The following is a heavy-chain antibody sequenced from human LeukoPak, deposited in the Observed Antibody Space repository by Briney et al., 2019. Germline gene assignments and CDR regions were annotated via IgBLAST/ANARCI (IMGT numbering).Heavy chain of an antibody. J-gene: IGHJ4*02. CDR1: AVSITSSDFY. CDR2: ISYSGRT. CDR3: ARLKSYCGGDCYPDQFHN. Sequence: SQTLSLTCTFSAVSITSSDFYWGWIRQPPGKGLEWIATISYSGRTYYNPSLKTRLTISVDTSKNQFSLKLLSVAAADTAVYYCARLKSYCGGDCYPDQFHNWGQGTLVTVSS. V-gene: IGHV4-39*01. D-gene: IGHD2-21*02.